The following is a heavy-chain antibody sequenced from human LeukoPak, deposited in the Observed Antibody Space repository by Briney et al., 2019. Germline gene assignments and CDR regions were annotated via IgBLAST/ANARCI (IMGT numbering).Heavy chain of an antibody. V-gene: IGHV4-39*01. D-gene: IGHD6-6*01. J-gene: IGHJ5*02. CDR1: GGSISSGGYY. CDR2: IYYSGST. CDR3: ARHSVAARLRSWFDP. Sequence: SETLSLTCTVSGGSISSGGYYWSWIRQHPGKGLEWIGYIYYSGSTYYNPSLKSRVTISVDTSKNQFSLKLSSVTAADTAVYYCARHSVAARLRSWFDPWGQGTLVTVSS.